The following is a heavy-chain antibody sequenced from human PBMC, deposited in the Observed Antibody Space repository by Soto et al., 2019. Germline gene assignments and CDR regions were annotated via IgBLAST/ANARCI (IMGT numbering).Heavy chain of an antibody. CDR1: GGSFSGYY. V-gene: IGHV4-34*01. CDR3: ARGTYCSSTSCYWGMDI. D-gene: IGHD2-2*01. CDR2: INHSGSN. J-gene: IGHJ6*02. Sequence: QVQLQQWGAGLLKPSETLSLTCAVYGGSFSGYYWSWIRQPPGKGLEWIGEINHSGSNNYNPSLKSRVTISVDTSKNQFSLKLSSVTAADTAVYYCARGTYCSSTSCYWGMDIWGQGTTVTVSS.